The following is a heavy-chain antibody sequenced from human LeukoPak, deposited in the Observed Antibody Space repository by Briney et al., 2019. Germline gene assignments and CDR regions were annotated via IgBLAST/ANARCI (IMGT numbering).Heavy chain of an antibody. V-gene: IGHV4-59*08. CDR3: ARNNIGTRTYDY. CDR2: IYYSGST. CDR1: GGSISSYY. Sequence: PSETLSLTCTVSGGSISSYYWSWIRQPPGKGLEWIGYIYYSGSTSYNPSLKSRVTISVDTSNNQFSLKLTSVTAADTAVYYCARNNIGTRTYDYWGQGTLVTVSS. D-gene: IGHD1/OR15-1a*01. J-gene: IGHJ4*02.